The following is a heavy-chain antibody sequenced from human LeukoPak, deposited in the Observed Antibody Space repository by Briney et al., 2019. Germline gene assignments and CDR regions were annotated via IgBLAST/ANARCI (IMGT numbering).Heavy chain of an antibody. V-gene: IGHV3-30*02. CDR2: IRYDGSNK. CDR3: AKGPRDCSTTSCYIAAAGFDY. CDR1: GFTFSRYG. Sequence: PGGSLRLSCAASGFTFSRYGMHWVRQAPGKGLEWVAFIRYDGSNKYYADSLKGRFTISRYNSKNTLYLQMNSLRAEDTAVYYCAKGPRDCSTTSCYIAAAGFDYWGQGTLVTVSS. D-gene: IGHD2-2*02. J-gene: IGHJ4*02.